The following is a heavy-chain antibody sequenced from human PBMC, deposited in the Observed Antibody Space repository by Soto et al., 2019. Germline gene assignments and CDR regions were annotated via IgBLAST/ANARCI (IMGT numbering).Heavy chain of an antibody. CDR1: DGSINSDDFY. CDR3: ARDRRRGFFDY. D-gene: IGHD2-15*01. CDR2: IYYSGTT. Sequence: SETRSLTCTVSDGSINSDDFYWSWIRQPPGKGLEWIGYIYYSGTTYYNPSLKSRITISINTSENHISLQLTSVTAADTALYFCARDRRRGFFDYWGRGTLGTVSS. V-gene: IGHV4-30-4*01. J-gene: IGHJ4*02.